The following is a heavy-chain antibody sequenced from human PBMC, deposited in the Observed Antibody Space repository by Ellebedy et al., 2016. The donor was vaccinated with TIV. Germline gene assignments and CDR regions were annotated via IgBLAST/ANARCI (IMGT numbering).Heavy chain of an antibody. Sequence: GESLKISXAASGFAFSNAWMHWVRQAPGKGLEWVGRIKSKTDGGTTDYAAPVEGRYTISRDDSKNTLYLQMNSLKIEDTAVYYCATDRGDCTSTSASCYHAFDNWGQGTMVTVSS. CDR3: ATDRGDCTSTSASCYHAFDN. CDR2: IKSKTDGGTT. V-gene: IGHV3-15*07. J-gene: IGHJ3*02. D-gene: IGHD2-2*01. CDR1: GFAFSNAW.